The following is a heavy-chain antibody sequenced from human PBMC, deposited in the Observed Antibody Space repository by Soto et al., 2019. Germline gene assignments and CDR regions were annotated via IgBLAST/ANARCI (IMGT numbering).Heavy chain of an antibody. CDR1: GFTFSAYY. D-gene: IGHD2-2*01. J-gene: IGHJ6*02. V-gene: IGHV1-2*02. Sequence: QVQLVQSGAEVKKPGASVKVSCKASGFTFSAYYIYWVRQAPGQGLEWIGWINPNSGGTNNAQKFQGRVPMTRDTSTSTGYMELSALISDDTAVYFCARSLLDEYSSSWRSAYYGMDVWGQGTTVTVSS. CDR2: INPNSGGT. CDR3: ARSLLDEYSSSWRSAYYGMDV.